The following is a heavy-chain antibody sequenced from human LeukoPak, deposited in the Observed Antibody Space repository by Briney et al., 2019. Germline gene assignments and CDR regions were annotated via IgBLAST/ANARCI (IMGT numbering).Heavy chain of an antibody. J-gene: IGHJ6*02. D-gene: IGHD3-9*01. CDR3: AREHDFLTGYGMDV. Sequence: ASVKVSCKASGYTFTSYGISWVRQAPGQGLEWMGWISAYNGNTNYAQKFQGRVTITRDTSASTAYMELSSLRSEDTAVYFCAREHDFLTGYGMDVWGQGTTVTVSS. V-gene: IGHV1-18*01. CDR1: GYTFTSYG. CDR2: ISAYNGNT.